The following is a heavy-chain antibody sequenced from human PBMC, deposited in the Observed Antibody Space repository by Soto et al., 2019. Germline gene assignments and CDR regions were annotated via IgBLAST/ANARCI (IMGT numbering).Heavy chain of an antibody. D-gene: IGHD3-3*01. CDR3: ATSIFGPKINWFDP. V-gene: IGHV4-59*01. J-gene: IGHJ5*02. CDR2: IYYSGST. Sequence: PSETLSLTCTVSGGSISSYYWSWIRQPPGKGLEWIGYIYYSGSTNYNPSLKSRVTISVDTSKNQFSLKLSSVTAADTAVYYCATSIFGPKINWFDPWGQGTLVTVSS. CDR1: GGSISSYY.